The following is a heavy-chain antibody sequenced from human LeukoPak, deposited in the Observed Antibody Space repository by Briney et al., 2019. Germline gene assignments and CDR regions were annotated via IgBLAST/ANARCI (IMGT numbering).Heavy chain of an antibody. CDR3: AREGTDQYYYYYMDV. D-gene: IGHD3-10*01. CDR2: IYYSGST. Sequence: SETLSLTCTVSGGSLRSHYWSWIPQPPGKGQERIGYIYYSGSTNYNPSLKSRVTISLDTSKNQFSLKLSSVTAADTAVYYCAREGTDQYYYYYMDVWGKGTTVTVSS. CDR1: GGSLRSHY. V-gene: IGHV4-59*11. J-gene: IGHJ6*03.